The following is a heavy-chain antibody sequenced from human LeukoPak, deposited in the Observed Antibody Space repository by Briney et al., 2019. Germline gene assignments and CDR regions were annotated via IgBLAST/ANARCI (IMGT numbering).Heavy chain of an antibody. CDR3: ARNKWELLPRAYYFDY. D-gene: IGHD1-26*01. V-gene: IGHV3-23*01. J-gene: IGHJ4*02. CDR2: ISGSGGST. Sequence: VXQAPXXXLEWVXAISGSGGSTYYADSVKGRFTISRDNAKNSLYLQMNSLRAEDTAVYYCARNKWELLPRAYYFDYWGQGTLVTVSS.